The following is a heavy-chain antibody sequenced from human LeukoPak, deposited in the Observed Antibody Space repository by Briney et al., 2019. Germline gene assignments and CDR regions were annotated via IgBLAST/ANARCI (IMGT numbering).Heavy chain of an antibody. J-gene: IGHJ5*02. D-gene: IGHD4-11*01. Sequence: PSETLSLTSTVSGVSISSYYWSCIRQRAGKGLEWIGRIYTSGSTNYNPSLKSRVTISVDKSKNQFSLKLSSVTAAGTAVYYCARDRIVNSNYKGWFDPWGQGTLVTVSS. CDR2: IYTSGST. CDR3: ARDRIVNSNYKGWFDP. V-gene: IGHV4-4*07. CDR1: GVSISSYY.